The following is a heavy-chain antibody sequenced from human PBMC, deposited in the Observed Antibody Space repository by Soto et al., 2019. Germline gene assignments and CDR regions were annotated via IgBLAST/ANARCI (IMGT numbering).Heavy chain of an antibody. CDR3: AKENGYSSSWYLVFGFDY. CDR2: ISGSGGST. V-gene: IGHV3-23*01. D-gene: IGHD6-13*01. J-gene: IGHJ4*02. CDR1: GFTFSSYA. Sequence: EVQLLESGGGLVQPGGSLRLSCAASGFTFSSYAMSWVRQAPGKGLEWVSAISGSGGSTYYADSVKGRFTISRDNSKNTLYLQMNSLRAENTAVYYCAKENGYSSSWYLVFGFDYWGKGTLVPGSS.